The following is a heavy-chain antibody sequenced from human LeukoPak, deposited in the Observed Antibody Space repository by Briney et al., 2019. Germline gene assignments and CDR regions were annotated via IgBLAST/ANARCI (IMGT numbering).Heavy chain of an antibody. CDR3: GAGGYCSGGSCYSEDY. CDR1: GFTFTSSA. J-gene: IGHJ4*02. CDR2: IVVGSGST. V-gene: IGHV1-58*01. Sequence: SVQVSCKASGFTFTSSAGQWVRQARGQRLEWIGWIVVGSGSTNYAQKFLKGVNIISGMYTSTAYMELSSLRSEDTAVFYCGAGGYCSGGSCYSEDYWGQGTLVTVSS. D-gene: IGHD2-15*01.